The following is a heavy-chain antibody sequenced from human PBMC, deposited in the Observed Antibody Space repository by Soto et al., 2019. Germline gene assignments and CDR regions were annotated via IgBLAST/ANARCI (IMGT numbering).Heavy chain of an antibody. CDR1: GFTFSGYA. Sequence: GGSLRLSCAASGFTFSGYAMSWVRQAPGKGLEWVSAISGSGGSTYYADSVKGRFTISRDNSKNTLYLQMNSLRAEDTAVYYCANGPTPGYIYGSTSWTVQRGADTEQIEYGMDVWGQGTTVTVPS. CDR2: ISGSGGST. D-gene: IGHD2-2*01. CDR3: ANGPTPGYIYGSTSWTVQRGADTEQIEYGMDV. V-gene: IGHV3-23*01. J-gene: IGHJ6*02.